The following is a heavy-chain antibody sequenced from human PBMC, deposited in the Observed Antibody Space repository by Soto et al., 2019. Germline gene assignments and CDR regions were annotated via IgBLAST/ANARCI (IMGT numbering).Heavy chain of an antibody. CDR2: IYYSGST. D-gene: IGHD2-15*01. Sequence: PSETLSLTCTVSGGSISSYYWSWIRQPPGKGLEWIGYIYYSGSTNYNPSLKSRVTISVDTSKNQFSLKLSSVTAADTAVYYCARGGEYCSGGSCYVSDWFDPWGQGTLVTVSS. V-gene: IGHV4-59*01. CDR3: ARGGEYCSGGSCYVSDWFDP. J-gene: IGHJ5*02. CDR1: GGSISSYY.